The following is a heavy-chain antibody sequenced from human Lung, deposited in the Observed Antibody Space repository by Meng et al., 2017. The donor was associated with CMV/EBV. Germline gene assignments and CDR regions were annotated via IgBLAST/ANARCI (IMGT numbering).Heavy chain of an antibody. J-gene: IGHJ4*02. CDR1: GYTFTAYY. CDR3: ARADCRRNNCYAPESGPLDD. CDR2: INPNSGGT. V-gene: IGHV1-2*02. D-gene: IGHD2-2*01. Sequence: ASVKVSXKASGYTFTAYYMHWVRQAPGQGLEWMGWINPNSGGTNYAQKFQGRVTMTRDTSISTAYMELSRLRSDETAVYYCARADCRRNNCYAPESGPLDDWGQGXLVTVSS.